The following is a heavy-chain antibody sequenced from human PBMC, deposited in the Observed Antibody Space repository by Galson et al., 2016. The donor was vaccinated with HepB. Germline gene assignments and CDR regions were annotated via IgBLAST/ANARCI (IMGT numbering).Heavy chain of an antibody. V-gene: IGHV4-59*01. CDR2: IYYTGRT. J-gene: IGHJ6*02. CDR3: ARDDSGGWYGFPYGLDV. D-gene: IGHD6-19*01. Sequence: SETLSLTCTVSGASISGYYLTWIRQPPGKGLEWIGHIYYTGRTNYNPSLKSRVTISVDTSKNQFSLKVSSVTAADTAVYYCARDDSGGWYGFPYGLDVWGQGTTVTVPS. CDR1: GASISGYY.